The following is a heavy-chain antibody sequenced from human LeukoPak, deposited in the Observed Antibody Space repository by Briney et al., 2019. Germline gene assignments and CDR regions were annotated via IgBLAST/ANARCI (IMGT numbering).Heavy chain of an antibody. Sequence: ASVKVSCKASGYTFTGYYMHWVRQAPGQGLEWMGWINPNSGGTNYAQKFQGRVTMTRDTSISTAYMELSRLRSDDTAVYYCARSYYDFWSGYYYYFDYWGQGTLVTVSS. J-gene: IGHJ4*02. V-gene: IGHV1-2*02. CDR2: INPNSGGT. D-gene: IGHD3-3*01. CDR3: ARSYYDFWSGYYYYFDY. CDR1: GYTFTGYY.